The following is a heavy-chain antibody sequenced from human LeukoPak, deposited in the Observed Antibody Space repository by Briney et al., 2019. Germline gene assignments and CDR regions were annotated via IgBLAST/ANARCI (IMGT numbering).Heavy chain of an antibody. CDR3: ARTTEGYCRGRSCYSYYYYMDV. CDR2: IYYSGST. Sequence: GSLRLSCAASGFTFSNYGMSWIRQPPGKGLEWIGYIYYSGSTNYNPSLKSRVTISVDTSKNQFSLKLSSVTAADTAVYYCARTTEGYCRGRSCYSYYYYMDVWGKGTTVTVSS. D-gene: IGHD2-15*01. V-gene: IGHV4-59*01. CDR1: GFTFSNYG. J-gene: IGHJ6*03.